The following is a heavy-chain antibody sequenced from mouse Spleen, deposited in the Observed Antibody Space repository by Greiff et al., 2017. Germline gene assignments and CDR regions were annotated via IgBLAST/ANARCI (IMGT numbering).Heavy chain of an antibody. CDR2: ISSGGSYT. CDR3: ATPYYSGLQYFDY. D-gene: IGHD1-1*01. Sequence: EVKLVESGGGLVKPGGSLKLSCAASGFTFSSYAMSWVRQTPEKRLEWVATISSGGSYTYYPDSVKGRFTISRDNAKNTLYLQLSSLRSEDTATYYCATPYYSGLQYFDYWGQGTTLTVSS. CDR1: GFTFSSYA. J-gene: IGHJ2*01. V-gene: IGHV5-9-1*01.